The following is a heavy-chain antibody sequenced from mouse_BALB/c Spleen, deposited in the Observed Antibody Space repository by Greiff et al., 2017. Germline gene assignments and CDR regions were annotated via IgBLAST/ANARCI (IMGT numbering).Heavy chain of an antibody. D-gene: IGHD2-2*01. Sequence: QVQLQQPGAELVKPGTSVKLSCKASGYNFTSYWINWVKLRPGQGLEWIGDIYPGSGSTNYNEKFKSKATLTVDTSSSTAYMQLSSLASEDSALYYCARNWVTDYWGQGTTLTVSS. V-gene: IGHV1-55*01. CDR2: IYPGSGST. CDR1: GYNFTSYW. CDR3: ARNWVTDY. J-gene: IGHJ2*01.